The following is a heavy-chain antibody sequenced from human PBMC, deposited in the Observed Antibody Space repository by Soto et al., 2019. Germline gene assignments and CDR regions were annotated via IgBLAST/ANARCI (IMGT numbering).Heavy chain of an antibody. V-gene: IGHV1-46*03. CDR3: AAGHCSGGSCYIIGY. D-gene: IGHD2-15*01. CDR1: GYTFSTYY. CDR2: INPSGDSP. J-gene: IGHJ4*02. Sequence: QVQLVQSGAEVKKPGASVKVSCKASGYTFSTYYMHWVRQAPGQGLEWVGMINPSGDSPSYALKFQGRVSMTRDTSTSTLYMELSSLRSEDTALYYCAAGHCSGGSCYIIGYWGQGTLVTVSS.